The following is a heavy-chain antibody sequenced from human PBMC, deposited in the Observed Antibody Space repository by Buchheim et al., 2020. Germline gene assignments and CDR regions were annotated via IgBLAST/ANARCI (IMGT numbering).Heavy chain of an antibody. V-gene: IGHV3-48*02. Sequence: EVQLVESGGGMVQRGGSLRLSCTGSGFSFRAYDMHWVRQAPGKGLEWVAYYSISGVTIYYADSVKGRFTISKDNAKNSLYLQMSNLRDEDTALYYCAAYGDSSYWGQGAL. CDR1: GFSFRAYD. J-gene: IGHJ4*02. CDR3: AAYGDSSY. CDR2: YSISGVTI. D-gene: IGHD4-17*01.